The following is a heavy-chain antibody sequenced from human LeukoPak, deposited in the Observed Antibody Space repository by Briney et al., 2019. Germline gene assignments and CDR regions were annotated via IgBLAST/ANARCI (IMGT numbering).Heavy chain of an antibody. J-gene: IGHJ4*02. Sequence: PSQTLSLTCTVSGGSISSGGYYWSWIRQHPGKGLEWIGYIYYSGSTYYNPSLKSRVTISVDTSKNQFSLKMSSVTAADTAVYYCARVTWGSSWVFDYWGQGTLVTVSS. V-gene: IGHV4-31*03. CDR1: GGSISSGGYY. CDR2: IYYSGST. D-gene: IGHD6-13*01. CDR3: ARVTWGSSWVFDY.